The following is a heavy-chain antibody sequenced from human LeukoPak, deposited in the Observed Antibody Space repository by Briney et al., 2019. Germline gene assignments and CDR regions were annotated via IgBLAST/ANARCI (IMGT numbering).Heavy chain of an antibody. CDR3: ARDLTYNYETSGYR. V-gene: IGHV3-23*01. CDR1: GFTFSTYA. CDR2: ITGSGDTT. J-gene: IGHJ4*02. D-gene: IGHD3-22*01. Sequence: GGSLRLSCAASGFTFSTYALGWVRQAPGKGLQWVSSITGSGDTTYSADSVKGRFTISRDNAKNSLYLQMNSLRDENTAVYYCARDLTYNYETSGYRWGQGTLVTVSS.